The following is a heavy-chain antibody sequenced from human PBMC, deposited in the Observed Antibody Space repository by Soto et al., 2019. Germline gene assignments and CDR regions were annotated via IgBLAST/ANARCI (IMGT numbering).Heavy chain of an antibody. Sequence: ASVKVSCKVSGYTLTELSMHWVRQAPGKGLEWMGGFDPEDGETIYAQKFQGRVTMTEDTSTDTAYMELSSLRSEDTAVYYCARDNPDYDFWSGYYTRSSYYGMDVWGQGITVSVS. CDR3: ARDNPDYDFWSGYYTRSSYYGMDV. CDR2: FDPEDGET. CDR1: GYTLTELS. D-gene: IGHD3-3*01. V-gene: IGHV1-24*01. J-gene: IGHJ6*02.